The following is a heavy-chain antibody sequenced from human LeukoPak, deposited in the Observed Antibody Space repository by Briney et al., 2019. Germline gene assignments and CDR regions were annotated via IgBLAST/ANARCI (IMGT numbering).Heavy chain of an antibody. CDR1: GASITQHY. CDR3: TRGITGHYRSLGGFAFDI. V-gene: IGHV4-59*11. J-gene: IGHJ3*02. D-gene: IGHD3-16*01. CDR2: FYYAGST. Sequence: SETLSLTCTVSGASITQHYWSWIRQPPGKGLEYIGYFYYAGSTNYTSSVRSRVTILVDPSKNQFTLNLRSVSAADTAKYYCTRGITGHYRSLGGFAFDIWGQGTMVAVSS.